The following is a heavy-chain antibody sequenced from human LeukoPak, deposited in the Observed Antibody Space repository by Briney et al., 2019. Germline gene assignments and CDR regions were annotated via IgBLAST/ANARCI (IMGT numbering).Heavy chain of an antibody. Sequence: SETLSLTCAVYGGSFSGYFRSWIRQPPGKGLEWIGEINHSGSTNYNPSLKSRVTISVDTSKNQFSLKLSSVTVADTAVYYCARERPYGDYFDYWGQGTLVTVSS. CDR2: INHSGST. J-gene: IGHJ4*02. V-gene: IGHV4-34*01. CDR1: GGSFSGYF. CDR3: ARERPYGDYFDY. D-gene: IGHD4-17*01.